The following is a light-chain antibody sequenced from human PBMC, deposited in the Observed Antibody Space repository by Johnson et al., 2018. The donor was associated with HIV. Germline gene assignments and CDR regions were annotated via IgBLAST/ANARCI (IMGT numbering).Light chain of an antibody. Sequence: QYMLTQPPSVSAAPGQKVTISCSGSSSNIGNNYVSWYQQLPGTAPKLLIYENNKRPSGIPDRFSGSKSGTSATLGITGLQTGDEADYYCGTWDSSLSAYVFGTGTQVTVL. CDR1: SSNIGNNY. V-gene: IGLV1-51*02. CDR2: ENN. CDR3: GTWDSSLSAYV. J-gene: IGLJ1*01.